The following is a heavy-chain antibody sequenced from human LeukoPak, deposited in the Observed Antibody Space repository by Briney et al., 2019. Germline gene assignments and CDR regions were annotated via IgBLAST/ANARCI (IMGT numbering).Heavy chain of an antibody. CDR3: ARLYSSGHHFDY. Sequence: SETQSLTCTVSGGSISSYYWSWIRQPAGKGLEWIGRIYTSGSTNYNPSLKSRVTMSVDTSKNQFSLKLSSVTAADTAVYYCARLYSSGHHFDYWGQGTLVTVSS. J-gene: IGHJ4*02. CDR1: GGSISSYY. D-gene: IGHD6-19*01. V-gene: IGHV4-4*07. CDR2: IYTSGST.